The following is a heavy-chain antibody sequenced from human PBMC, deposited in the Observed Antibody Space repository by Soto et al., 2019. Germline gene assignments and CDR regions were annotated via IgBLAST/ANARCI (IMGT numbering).Heavy chain of an antibody. CDR3: ARENYYGSGESAFDI. CDR1: GNTVPNYA. D-gene: IGHD3-10*01. Sequence: ASVKVSCKASGNTVPNYAIHWVRQAPGQRLEWMGWINAGNGNTKSSQKFQGRVTITRDTSASTAYMELSSLRSEDTAVYYCARENYYGSGESAFDIWGQGTMVTVSS. CDR2: INAGNGNT. J-gene: IGHJ3*02. V-gene: IGHV1-3*01.